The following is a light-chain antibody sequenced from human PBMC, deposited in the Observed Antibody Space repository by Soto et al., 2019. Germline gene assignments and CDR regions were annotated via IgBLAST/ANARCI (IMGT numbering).Light chain of an antibody. CDR1: SSDVGGYNY. Sequence: QSALTQPASVSGSPGQSITISCTGTSSDVGGYNYVSWYQQHPGKAPKLMIYEVSNRPSGVSNRFSGSKSGNTASLTISGLQAEDEADYYCSSYTSSSTLGGFWVFGGGTKLTVL. J-gene: IGLJ3*02. CDR2: EVS. V-gene: IGLV2-14*01. CDR3: SSYTSSSTLGGFWV.